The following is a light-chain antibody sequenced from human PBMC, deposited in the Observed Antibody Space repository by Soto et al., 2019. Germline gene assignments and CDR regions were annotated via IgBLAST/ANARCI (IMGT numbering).Light chain of an antibody. V-gene: IGLV7-46*01. CDR3: LLSDSGDWV. CDR1: TGAVTSGHW. Sequence: QAVVTQEPSLTVSPGGTVTVTCGSSTGAVTSGHWPYWFQQKPGQAPRTLIYDISSQHSWTPARFSGSLLGGKAALTLSGAQPEDEAESYCLLSDSGDWVFGGGTKLTVL. CDR2: DIS. J-gene: IGLJ3*02.